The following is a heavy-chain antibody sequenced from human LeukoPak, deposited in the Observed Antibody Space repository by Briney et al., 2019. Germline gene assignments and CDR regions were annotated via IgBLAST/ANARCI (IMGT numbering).Heavy chain of an antibody. V-gene: IGHV1-18*01. J-gene: IGHJ4*02. CDR3: ARVLGFRPDTLKGSDY. CDR1: GYTFTSYG. CDR2: ISAYNGNT. Sequence: ASVKVSCKASGYTFTSYGISWVRQAPGQGLEWMGWISAYNGNTNYAQRLQGRVTMTTDRSTSTAHMEVRSLRSDDTAVYYCARVLGFRPDTLKGSDYWGQGTLVTVSP.